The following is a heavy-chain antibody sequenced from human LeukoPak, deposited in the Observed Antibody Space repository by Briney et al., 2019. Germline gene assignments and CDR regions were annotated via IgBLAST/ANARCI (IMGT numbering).Heavy chain of an antibody. J-gene: IGHJ4*02. Sequence: PGRSLRLSCAASGFTFSSYAMHWVRQAPGKGLEWVAVISYDGSNKYYADSVKGRFTISRDNSKNTLYLQMNSLRAEDTAVYYCASTMVRGVMQNWGQGTLVTVSS. CDR3: ASTMVRGVMQN. D-gene: IGHD3-10*01. V-gene: IGHV3-30-3*01. CDR1: GFTFSSYA. CDR2: ISYDGSNK.